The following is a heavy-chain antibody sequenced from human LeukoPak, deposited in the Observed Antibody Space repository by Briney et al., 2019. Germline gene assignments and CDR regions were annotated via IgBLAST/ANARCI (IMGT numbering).Heavy chain of an antibody. CDR1: GGSISSYY. D-gene: IGHD5-18*01. Sequence: PSETLSLTCTVSGGSISSYYWSWIRQPPGKGLEWIGYIYYSGSTNYNPSLKSRVNIPVDTSKNQFSLKLSSVTAADTAVYYCSSGYSYGPPGVFDYWGQGTLVAVSS. J-gene: IGHJ4*02. CDR3: SSGYSYGPPGVFDY. CDR2: IYYSGST. V-gene: IGHV4-59*01.